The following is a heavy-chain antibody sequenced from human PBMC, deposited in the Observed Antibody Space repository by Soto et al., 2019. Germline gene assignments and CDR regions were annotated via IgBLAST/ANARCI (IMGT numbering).Heavy chain of an antibody. J-gene: IGHJ6*03. V-gene: IGHV1-8*01. CDR1: GYTFTSYD. CDR2: MNPNSGNT. D-gene: IGHD2-2*01. CDR3: ARAIRYCSSTSCYGGHYYMDV. Sequence: ASVKVSCKASGYTFTSYDINWVRQATGQGLEWMGWMNPNSGNTGYAQKFQGRVTMTRNTSISTAYMELSSLRSEDTAVYYCARAIRYCSSTSCYGGHYYMDVWGKGTTVTVSS.